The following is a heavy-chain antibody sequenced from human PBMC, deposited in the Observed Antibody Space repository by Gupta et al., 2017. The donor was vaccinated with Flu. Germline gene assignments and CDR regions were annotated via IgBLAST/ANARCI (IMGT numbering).Heavy chain of an antibody. D-gene: IGHD3-22*01. CDR3: ARQKYSYDSSGPPGWFDP. Sequence: QLLLQESGPGQVKSSETLSLTCTVSGGSISSSSYTWGWIRQPPGKGLEWIGNVYYSGTTYYNPSLKSRVTISVDTSKNQFSLILTSVTAADTAMYWCARQKYSYDSSGPPGWFDPWGQGTLVTVSS. CDR2: VYYSGTT. V-gene: IGHV4-39*01. CDR1: GGSISSSSYT. J-gene: IGHJ5*02.